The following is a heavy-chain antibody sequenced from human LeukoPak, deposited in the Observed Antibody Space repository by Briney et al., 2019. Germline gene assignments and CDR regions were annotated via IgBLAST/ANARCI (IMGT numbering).Heavy chain of an antibody. CDR2: ISGSGGST. CDR1: GFPFSSYA. J-gene: IGHJ5*02. Sequence: GSLRLSCAASGFPFSSYAMSWVRPAPGKGLEWVSAISGSGGSTYYADSVKGRFTISRDNSKNTLYLQMNSLRAEDTAVYYCAKGLAAHPTWFDPWGQGTLVTVSS. D-gene: IGHD6-6*01. CDR3: AKGLAAHPTWFDP. V-gene: IGHV3-23*01.